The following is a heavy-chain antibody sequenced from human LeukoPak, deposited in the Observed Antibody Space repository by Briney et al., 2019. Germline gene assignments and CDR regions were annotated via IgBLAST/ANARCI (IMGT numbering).Heavy chain of an antibody. D-gene: IGHD3-16*01. CDR2: LNGNT. CDR1: GFTFSSYA. CDR3: ASDGGYHGMDV. V-gene: IGHV3-23*01. Sequence: GGSLRLSCAASGFTFSSYAMSWVRQAPGKGLEWVPVLNGNTNYADSVKGRFTISRDNSKNTLYLQMNSLRDEDTAVYYCASDGGYHGMDVWGQGTTVTVSS. J-gene: IGHJ6*02.